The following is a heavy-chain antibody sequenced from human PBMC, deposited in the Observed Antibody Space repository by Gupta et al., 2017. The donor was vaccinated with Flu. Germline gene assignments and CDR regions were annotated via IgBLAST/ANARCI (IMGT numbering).Heavy chain of an antibody. Sequence: QVQLVESGGGVVQPGRSLRLSCAASGFTFSGHTMHWVRQAPGKGLEWVAVISYDGNNKYYADSVKGRFTISRDNSENTLFLQMNRLRAEDTAVFYCAREVTTDYYYYMDVWGNGTTVTVSS. CDR1: GFTFSGHT. J-gene: IGHJ6*03. CDR3: AREVTTDYYYYMDV. CDR2: ISYDGNNK. V-gene: IGHV3-30*04. D-gene: IGHD4-17*01.